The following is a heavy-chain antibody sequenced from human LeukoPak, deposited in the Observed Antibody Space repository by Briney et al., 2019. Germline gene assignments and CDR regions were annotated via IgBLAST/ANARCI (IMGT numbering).Heavy chain of an antibody. CDR2: INHSGST. CDR1: GGSISSYY. V-gene: IGHV4-34*01. Sequence: SETLSLTCTVSGGSISSYYWSWIRQPPGKGLEWIGEINHSGSTNYNPSLKSRVTISVDTSKNQFSLKLSSVTAADTAVYYCARRKRWLQPXXXFDXXXQGXLVTV. CDR3: ARRKRWLQPXXXFDX. J-gene: IGHJ4*02. D-gene: IGHD5-24*01.